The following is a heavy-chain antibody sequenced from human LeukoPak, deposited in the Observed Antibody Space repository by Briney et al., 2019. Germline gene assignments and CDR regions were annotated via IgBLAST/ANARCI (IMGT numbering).Heavy chain of an antibody. CDR3: ARVDTAIGDYSDY. Sequence: KPSETLSLTCAVSGGSISSGGYSWSWIRQPPGKGLEWIGYIYHSGSTYYNPSLKSRVTISVDRSKNQFSLKLSSVTAADTAVYYCARVDTAIGDYSDYWGQGTLVTVSS. CDR2: IYHSGST. D-gene: IGHD5-18*01. CDR1: GGSISSGGYS. J-gene: IGHJ4*02. V-gene: IGHV4-30-2*01.